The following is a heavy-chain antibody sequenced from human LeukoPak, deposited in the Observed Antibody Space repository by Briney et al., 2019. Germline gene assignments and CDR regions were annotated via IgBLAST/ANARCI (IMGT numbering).Heavy chain of an antibody. Sequence: ASVNVSCKASGYTFTSYDINWVRQATGQGLEWMGWMNPNSGNAGHAQKFQGRVTMTRNTSISTAYMELSSLRSEDTAVYYCARPTTMVRGAPLGYWGQGTLVTVSS. V-gene: IGHV1-8*01. CDR1: GYTFTSYD. CDR3: ARPTTMVRGAPLGY. D-gene: IGHD3-10*01. J-gene: IGHJ4*02. CDR2: MNPNSGNA.